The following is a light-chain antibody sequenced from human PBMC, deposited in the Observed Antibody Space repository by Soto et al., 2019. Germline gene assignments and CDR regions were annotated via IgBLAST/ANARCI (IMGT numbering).Light chain of an antibody. CDR2: GAS. CDR1: HSVSSN. Sequence: EIVMTQSPATLSVSPGERATLSCRASHSVSSNLAWYQQKPGQAPRLLIFGASTRATGIPARFSGSGSGTEFTLTVSSLQSEDFAVYYCQQYNNGPPGFGPGTKVDIK. CDR3: QQYNNGPPG. J-gene: IGKJ3*01. V-gene: IGKV3-15*01.